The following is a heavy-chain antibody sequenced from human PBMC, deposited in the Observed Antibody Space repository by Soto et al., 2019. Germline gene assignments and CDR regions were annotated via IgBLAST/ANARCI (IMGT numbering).Heavy chain of an antibody. V-gene: IGHV5-51*01. CDR3: ASGYSSSWISFDY. D-gene: IGHD6-13*01. J-gene: IGHJ4*02. CDR2: IYPGDSDT. Sequence: PGESLKISCKGSGYSSTSYWIGWVRQMPGKGLEWMGIIYPGDSDTRYSPSFQGQVTISADKSISTAYLQWSSLKASDTAMYYCASGYSSSWISFDYWGQGTLVTVSS. CDR1: GYSSTSYW.